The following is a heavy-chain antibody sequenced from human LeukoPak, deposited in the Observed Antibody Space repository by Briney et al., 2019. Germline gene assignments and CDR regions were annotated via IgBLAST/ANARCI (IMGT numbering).Heavy chain of an antibody. J-gene: IGHJ4*02. V-gene: IGHV4-30-2*01. D-gene: IGHD2-21*01. CDR2: IYHSGST. CDR3: ARETAKLRSYCGGDCLDY. Sequence: SETLSLTCTVSGGSISSGGYYWSWIRQPPGKGLEWIGYIYHSGSTYYNPSLKSRVTISVDRSKNQFSLKLSSVTAADTAVYYYARETAKLRSYCGGDCLDYWGQGTLVTVSS. CDR1: GGSISSGGYY.